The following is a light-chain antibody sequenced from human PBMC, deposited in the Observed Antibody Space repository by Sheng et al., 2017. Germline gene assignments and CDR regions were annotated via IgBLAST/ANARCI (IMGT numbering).Light chain of an antibody. V-gene: IGKV1-5*03. J-gene: IGKJ5*01. CDR3: QQYNSYLIT. CDR1: QNIDKW. Sequence: DMQMTQSPSTLAASVGDRVTITCRASQNIDKWLAWYQQKPGKAPKLLIYKATTLQSGVPSRFSGSGSGTDFTLTISSLQPEDFATYYCQQYNSYLITFGQGTRLEIK. CDR2: KAT.